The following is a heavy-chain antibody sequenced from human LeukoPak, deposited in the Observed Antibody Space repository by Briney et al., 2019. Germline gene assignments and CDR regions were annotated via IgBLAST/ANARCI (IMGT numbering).Heavy chain of an antibody. CDR2: IYHSGST. Sequence: SETLSLTCAVSGGSISSGGYSWSWIRQPPGKGLEWIGYIYHSGSTYYNPSLKSRVTISVDRSKNQFSLKLSSVTAADTAVYYCARDIVGASYYYYGMDVWGQGTTVTVSS. J-gene: IGHJ6*02. CDR1: GGSISSGGYS. V-gene: IGHV4-30-2*01. CDR3: ARDIVGASYYYYGMDV. D-gene: IGHD1-26*01.